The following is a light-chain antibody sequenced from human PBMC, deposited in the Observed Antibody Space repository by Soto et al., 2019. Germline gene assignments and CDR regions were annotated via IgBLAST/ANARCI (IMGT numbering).Light chain of an antibody. CDR2: DAS. Sequence: EIVLTQSPGTLSLSPGERATLSCRASQSVSSSYLAWYQQKPGQAPRLLIYDASTRATGIPARFSGSGSGTDFTLTISRLEPEDFAVYYCQHYETSPQAFGQGTKVDNK. CDR1: QSVSSSY. V-gene: IGKV3-20*01. CDR3: QHYETSPQA. J-gene: IGKJ1*01.